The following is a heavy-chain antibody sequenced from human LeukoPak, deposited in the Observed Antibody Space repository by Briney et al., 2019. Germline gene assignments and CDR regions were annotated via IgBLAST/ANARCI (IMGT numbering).Heavy chain of an antibody. V-gene: IGHV4-34*01. Sequence: PSETLSLTCAVYVGSFSGYYWSWIRQPPGKGLEWIGEINHSGSTNYNSSLKSRVTISVDTSKNQFSLKLSSVTAADTAVYYCAGSGYDLDYYYGMDVWGQGTTVTVSS. CDR3: AGSGYDLDYYYGMDV. CDR2: INHSGST. CDR1: VGSFSGYY. D-gene: IGHD5-12*01. J-gene: IGHJ6*02.